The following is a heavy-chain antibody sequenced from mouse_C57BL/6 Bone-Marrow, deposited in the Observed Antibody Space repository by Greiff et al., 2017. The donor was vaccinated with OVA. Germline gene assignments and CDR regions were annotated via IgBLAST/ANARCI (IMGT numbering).Heavy chain of an antibody. J-gene: IGHJ2*01. CDR2: INPGSGGT. V-gene: IGHV1-54*01. Sequence: VQLQQSGAELVRPGTSVKVSCKASGYAFTNYLIEWVKQRPGQGLEWIGVINPGSGGTNYNEKFKGKATLTADKSSSTAYMQLSSLTSEDSAVYYCAITTVAEFDYWGQGTTLTVSS. CDR3: AITTVAEFDY. D-gene: IGHD1-1*01. CDR1: GYAFTNYL.